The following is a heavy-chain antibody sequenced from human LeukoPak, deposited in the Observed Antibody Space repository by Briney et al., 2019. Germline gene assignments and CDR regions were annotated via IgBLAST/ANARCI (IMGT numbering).Heavy chain of an antibody. V-gene: IGHV1-69*05. CDR1: GGTFSSYA. D-gene: IGHD2-2*02. Sequence: ASVKVSCKASGGTFSSYAISWVRQAPGQGLEWMGGIIPIFGTANYARKFQGRVTITTDESTSTAYMELSSLRSEDTAVYYCARDRRCCSSTSCYTNDYWGQGTLVTVSS. CDR2: IIPIFGTA. CDR3: ARDRRCCSSTSCYTNDY. J-gene: IGHJ4*02.